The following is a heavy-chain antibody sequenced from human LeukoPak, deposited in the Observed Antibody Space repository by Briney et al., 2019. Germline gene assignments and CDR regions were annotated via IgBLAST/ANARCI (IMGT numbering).Heavy chain of an antibody. J-gene: IGHJ6*02. CDR2: INHSGST. V-gene: IGHV4-34*01. Sequence: SETLSLTCAVYGGSFSGYYWSWIRQPPGKGLEWIGEINHSGSTNYNPSLKSRVTISVDTSKNQFSLKLSSVTAADTAVYYCARGVSYYGSGSYSLYYYGMDVWGQGTTVTVSS. CDR1: GGSFSGYY. D-gene: IGHD3-10*01. CDR3: ARGVSYYGSGSYSLYYYGMDV.